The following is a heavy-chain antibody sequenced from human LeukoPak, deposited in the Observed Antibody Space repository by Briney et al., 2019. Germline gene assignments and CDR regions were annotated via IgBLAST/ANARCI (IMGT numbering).Heavy chain of an antibody. CDR1: GYTFTGYY. V-gene: IGHV1-2*02. Sequence: ASVKVSCKASGYTFTGYYIHWVRQAPGQGLEWMGWINPNSGGTNYAQKFQGRVTMTRDTSISTAYMELRRLRSDDRAVYYCARWDNGSGWYGAYWGQGTLVTVSS. J-gene: IGHJ4*02. CDR3: ARWDNGSGWYGAY. CDR2: INPNSGGT. D-gene: IGHD6-19*01.